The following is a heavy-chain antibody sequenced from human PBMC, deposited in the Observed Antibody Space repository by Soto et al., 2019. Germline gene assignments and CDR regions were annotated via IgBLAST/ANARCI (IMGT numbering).Heavy chain of an antibody. J-gene: IGHJ6*02. CDR2: IYYSGST. D-gene: IGHD6-19*01. V-gene: IGHV4-39*01. Sequence: ASETLSLTCTVSGGSISSSSYYWGWIRQPPGKGLEWIGSIYYSGSTYYNPSLKSRVTISVDTSKNQFSLKLSSVTAADTAVYYCARNISSGWLSSGMDVWGQGTTVTAP. CDR3: ARNISSGWLSSGMDV. CDR1: GGSISSSSYY.